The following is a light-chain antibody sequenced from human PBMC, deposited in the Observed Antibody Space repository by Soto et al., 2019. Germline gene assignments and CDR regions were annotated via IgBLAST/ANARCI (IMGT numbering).Light chain of an antibody. Sequence: EIVLTQSPGTLPLSPGERAALYCRASQIVYDRQLAWYQHKPGQAPRLLMYGVSSRATGIPDRFTGSGSGADFTLTISRLEPEDFAVYYCQVYGPSPPITFGQGTRLEI. J-gene: IGKJ5*01. CDR3: QVYGPSPPIT. V-gene: IGKV3-20*01. CDR2: GVS. CDR1: QIVYDRQ.